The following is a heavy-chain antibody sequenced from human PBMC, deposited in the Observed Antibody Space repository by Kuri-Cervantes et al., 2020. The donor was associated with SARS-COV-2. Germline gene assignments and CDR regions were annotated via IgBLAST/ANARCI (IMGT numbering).Heavy chain of an antibody. CDR1: GFTFSSYE. J-gene: IGHJ4*02. CDR2: ISSSGSTI. V-gene: IGHV3-48*03. CDR3: ARVVIPAALDC. Sequence: LSLTCAASGFTFSSYEMNWVRQAPGKGLEWVSYISSSGSTIYYADSVKGRFTISRDNAKNSLYLQMNSLRAEDTAVYYCARVVIPAALDCWGQGTLVTVSS. D-gene: IGHD2-2*01.